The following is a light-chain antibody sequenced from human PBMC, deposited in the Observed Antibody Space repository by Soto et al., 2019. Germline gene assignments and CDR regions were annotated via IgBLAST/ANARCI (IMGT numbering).Light chain of an antibody. V-gene: IGKV3-20*01. J-gene: IGKJ2*01. CDR1: QSVTSTY. CDR2: GAS. Sequence: EFVLTQSPGTLSLSPGERAILSCRASQSVTSTYIAWYQQKPGQAPRLLIYGASIRATGIPDRFSGSGSGTDFTLTISRLEAEDFAVYYCQSYGSSPPTTVGQGTKLEIK. CDR3: QSYGSSPPTT.